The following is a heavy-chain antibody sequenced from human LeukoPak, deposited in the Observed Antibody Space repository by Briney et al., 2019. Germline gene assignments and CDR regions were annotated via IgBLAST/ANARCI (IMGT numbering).Heavy chain of an antibody. V-gene: IGHV4-59*12. CDR1: GGSISSYY. J-gene: IGHJ4*02. Sequence: SETLSLTCTVSGGSISSYYWSWTRQPPGKGLEWIGYIYYSGSTNYNPSLKSRVTISVDTSKNQFSLKLSSVTAADTAVYYCAVWFGESFPIFDYWGPGTLVTVSS. CDR3: AVWFGESFPIFDY. D-gene: IGHD3-10*01. CDR2: IYYSGST.